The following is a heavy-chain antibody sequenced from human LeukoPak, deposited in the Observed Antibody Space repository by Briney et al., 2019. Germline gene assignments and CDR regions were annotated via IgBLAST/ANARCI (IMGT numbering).Heavy chain of an antibody. D-gene: IGHD3-10*01. J-gene: IGHJ4*02. CDR2: TIPIFGTA. V-gene: IGHV1-69*13. CDR1: GGTFISYA. CDR3: ASRDHYYGSGSYLGVDY. Sequence: SVKVSCKASGGTFISYAISWVRQAPGQGLEWMGGTIPIFGTANYAQKFQGRVTTTADESTSTAYMELSSLRSEDTAVYYCASRDHYYGSGSYLGVDYWGQGTLVTVSS.